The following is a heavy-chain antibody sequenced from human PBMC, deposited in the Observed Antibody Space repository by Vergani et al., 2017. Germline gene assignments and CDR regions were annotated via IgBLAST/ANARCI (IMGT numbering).Heavy chain of an antibody. J-gene: IGHJ4*02. D-gene: IGHD3-22*01. CDR2: IYYSGST. Sequence: QLQLQESGPGLVKPSETLSLTCTVSGGSISSSSYYWGWIRQPPGKGLEWIGSIYYSGSTYYNPSLKSRVTISVDTSKNQFSLKLSSVTAADTDVYYCARLSHAMIGIRWGQRTLVTVSS. V-gene: IGHV4-39*01. CDR3: ARLSHAMIGIR. CDR1: GGSISSSSYY.